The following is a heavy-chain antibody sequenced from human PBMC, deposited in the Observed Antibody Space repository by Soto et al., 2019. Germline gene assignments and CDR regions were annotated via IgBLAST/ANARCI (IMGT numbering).Heavy chain of an antibody. Sequence: PGESLEISCKGSGYSFTSYWIGWVRQMPGKGLEWMGIIYPGDSDTRYSPSFQGQVTISADKSISTAYLQWSSLKASDTAMYYCARLPPVYDFWSGYYAPPHYYYGLDVWGQGTTVTVSS. CDR1: GYSFTSYW. CDR2: IYPGDSDT. V-gene: IGHV5-51*01. CDR3: ARLPPVYDFWSGYYAPPHYYYGLDV. J-gene: IGHJ6*02. D-gene: IGHD3-3*01.